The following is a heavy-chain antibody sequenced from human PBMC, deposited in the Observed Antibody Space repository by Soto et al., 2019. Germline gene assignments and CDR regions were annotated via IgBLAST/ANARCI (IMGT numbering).Heavy chain of an antibody. CDR1: GGSISSYY. V-gene: IGHV4-4*07. D-gene: IGHD5-12*01. CDR2: IYTSGST. CDR3: ARDLSGYDYYYYGMDV. Sequence: SETLSLTCTVSGGSISSYYWSWIRQPAGKGLEWIGRIYTSGSTNYNPSLKSRVTMSVDTSKNQFSLKLSSVTAADTAVYYCARDLSGYDYYYYGMDVWGQGTTVTVSS. J-gene: IGHJ6*02.